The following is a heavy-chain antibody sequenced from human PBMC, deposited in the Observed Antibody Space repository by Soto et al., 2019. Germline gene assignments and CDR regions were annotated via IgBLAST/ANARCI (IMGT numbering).Heavy chain of an antibody. Sequence: EVQLLESGGDLVQPGGSLRLSCAASKFTFTNYAMSWVRQAPGKGLEWVSSINPSGSDTYYADSVKGRFTISRDSSKSTLYLQMNSLRADDTAVYYCEKDGTWIQLWFDFWGQGTLVTVSS. CDR3: EKDGTWIQLWFDF. D-gene: IGHD5-18*01. V-gene: IGHV3-23*01. J-gene: IGHJ4*02. CDR2: INPSGSDT. CDR1: KFTFTNYA.